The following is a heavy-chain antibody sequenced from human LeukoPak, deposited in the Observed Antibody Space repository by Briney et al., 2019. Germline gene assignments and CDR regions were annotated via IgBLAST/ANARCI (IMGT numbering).Heavy chain of an antibody. Sequence: ASVKVSCKASGYTFTGYYMHWVRQAPGQGLEWMEWINPNRGGTNYAQRFQGGVTMTRDTSISTDYMELSRMRSEDTAVYYCARDRDSSGYSRWGYDAFAIWGQGTMVTVSS. CDR2: INPNRGGT. D-gene: IGHD3-22*01. V-gene: IGHV1-2*02. J-gene: IGHJ3*02. CDR1: GYTFTGYY. CDR3: ARDRDSSGYSRWGYDAFAI.